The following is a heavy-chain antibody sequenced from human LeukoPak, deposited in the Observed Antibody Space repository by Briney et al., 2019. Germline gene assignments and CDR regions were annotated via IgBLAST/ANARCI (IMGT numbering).Heavy chain of an antibody. Sequence: GGSLRLSCAASGFTFSSYSINWVRQAPGKGLEWVSSISSTSSYIYYADSLKGRFTISRDNAKNSLYLQMNSLRAEDTAVYYCARDSIAAAGTFYYYYYMDVWGKGTTVTVSS. D-gene: IGHD6-13*01. V-gene: IGHV3-21*01. CDR2: ISSTSSYI. CDR3: ARDSIAAAGTFYYYYYMDV. J-gene: IGHJ6*03. CDR1: GFTFSSYS.